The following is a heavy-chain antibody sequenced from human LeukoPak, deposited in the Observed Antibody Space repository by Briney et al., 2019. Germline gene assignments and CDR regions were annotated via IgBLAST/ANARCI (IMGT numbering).Heavy chain of an antibody. V-gene: IGHV1-46*03. CDR1: GYTFTSYY. J-gene: IGHJ4*02. CDR2: INPSGGST. Sequence: ASVKVSCKASGYTFTSYYMHWVRQAPGQGLEWMGMINPSGGSTSYAQKFQGRVTMTRDTSTSTVYMELSSLRSEDTAVYYCARSYSAVAFDYWGQGTLVTVSS. CDR3: ARSYSAVAFDY. D-gene: IGHD6-19*01.